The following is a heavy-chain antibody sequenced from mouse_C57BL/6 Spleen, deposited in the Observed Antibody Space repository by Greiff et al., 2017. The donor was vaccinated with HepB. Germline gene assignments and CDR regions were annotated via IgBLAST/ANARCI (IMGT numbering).Heavy chain of an antibody. CDR1: GYTFTSYW. J-gene: IGHJ2*01. CDR3: ARSPLITTVVAWYFDY. Sequence: QVQLKQPGAELVRPGSSVKLSCKASGYTFTSYWMHWVKQRPIQGLEWIGNIDPSDSETHYNQKFKDKATLTVDKSSSTAYMQLSSLTSEDSAVYYCARSPLITTVVAWYFDYWGQGTTLTVSS. V-gene: IGHV1-52*01. CDR2: IDPSDSET. D-gene: IGHD1-1*01.